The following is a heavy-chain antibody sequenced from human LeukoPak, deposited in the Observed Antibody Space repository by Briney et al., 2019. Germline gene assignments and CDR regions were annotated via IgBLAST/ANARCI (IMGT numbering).Heavy chain of an antibody. J-gene: IGHJ4*02. CDR1: GGYFSGYY. V-gene: IGHV4-34*01. D-gene: IGHD6-13*01. Sequence: SETLSLTCAVNGGYFSGYYWSWIRQRPGKGLEWIGEINHSGSTNYNPSLKSRVTISVDTSKNQFSLKLSSVTAADTAVYYCARGPSSSWYLPDFDYWGQGTLVTVSS. CDR2: INHSGST. CDR3: ARGPSSSWYLPDFDY.